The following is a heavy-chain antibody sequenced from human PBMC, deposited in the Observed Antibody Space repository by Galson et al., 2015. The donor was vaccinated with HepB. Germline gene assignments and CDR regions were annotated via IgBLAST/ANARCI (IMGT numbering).Heavy chain of an antibody. D-gene: IGHD1-26*01. CDR2: IYYSGST. CDR1: GGSISSYY. CDR3: ARGEEWGLRLDP. V-gene: IGHV4-59*01. J-gene: IGHJ5*02. Sequence: SETLSLTCTVSGGSISSYYWSWIRQPPGKGLEWIGCIYYSGSTNYNPSLKSRVTISVDTSKNQFSLKLSSVTAADTAVYYCARGEEWGLRLDPWGQGTLVTVSS.